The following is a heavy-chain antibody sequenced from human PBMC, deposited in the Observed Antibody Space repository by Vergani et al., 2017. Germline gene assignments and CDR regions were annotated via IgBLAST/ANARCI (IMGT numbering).Heavy chain of an antibody. Sequence: QVQLPESGPGLVKPSETLSLTCTVSGGSVSSGSYYWSWIRQPAGKGLEWIGYIYYSGSTNYNPSLKSRVTISVDTSKNQFSLKLSSVTAADTAVYYCARDTTGALDYWGQGTLVTVSS. CDR1: GGSVSSGSYY. V-gene: IGHV4-61*10. J-gene: IGHJ4*02. CDR3: ARDTTGALDY. CDR2: IYYSGST. D-gene: IGHD1-1*01.